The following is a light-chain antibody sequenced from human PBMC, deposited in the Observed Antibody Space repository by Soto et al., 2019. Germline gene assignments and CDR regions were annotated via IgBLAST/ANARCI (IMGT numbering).Light chain of an antibody. V-gene: IGKV3-15*01. Sequence: EIVMTQSPATLSVSPGERATLSCRASQSCSSNLSWFQQKPGQAPRLLIYGASTRATGIPARFSGSGSGTEFTLTISSPQSEDFVVYYCQQYGRSPTFGQGTKVDIK. CDR2: GAS. CDR3: QQYGRSPT. CDR1: QSCSSN. J-gene: IGKJ1*01.